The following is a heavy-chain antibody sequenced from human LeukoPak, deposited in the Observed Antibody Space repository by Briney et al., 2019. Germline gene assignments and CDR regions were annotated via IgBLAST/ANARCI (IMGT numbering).Heavy chain of an antibody. CDR2: IRSDGRNK. D-gene: IGHD2-2*01. J-gene: IGHJ5*02. CDR1: GFTFSSYG. Sequence: GGSLRLSCAASGFTFSSYGMHWVRQAPGKGLEWVAFIRSDGRNKYYADSVKGRFTISRDNSKNTLYLQMNSLRAEDTAVYYCAKRYCSSTSCYPDNWFDPWGQGTLVTVSS. CDR3: AKRYCSSTSCYPDNWFDP. V-gene: IGHV3-30*02.